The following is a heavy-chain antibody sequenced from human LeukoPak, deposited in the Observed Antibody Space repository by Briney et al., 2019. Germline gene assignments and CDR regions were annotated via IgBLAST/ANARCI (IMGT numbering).Heavy chain of an antibody. V-gene: IGHV1-2*02. CDR2: INPNSGGT. Sequence: GASVKVSCKASGYTFTGYYMHWVRQAPGQGLEWMGWINPNSGGTNYAQKFQGRVTMTRDTSISTAYMELSRLRSDDTAVYYCARAPPPRGGNWFDPWGQGTLATVSS. CDR3: ARAPPPRGGNWFDP. D-gene: IGHD3-10*01. CDR1: GYTFTGYY. J-gene: IGHJ5*02.